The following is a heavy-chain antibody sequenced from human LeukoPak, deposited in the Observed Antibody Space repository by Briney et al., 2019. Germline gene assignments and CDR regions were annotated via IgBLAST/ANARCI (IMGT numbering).Heavy chain of an antibody. Sequence: TSETLSLTCTVSGGSISSYYWSWIRQPPGKGLEWIGYIYYSGSTNYNPSLKSRVTISVDTSKNQFSLKLSSVTAADTAVYYCARVGYDSSGYPTGGEYYFDYWGQGTLVTVSS. CDR2: IYYSGST. D-gene: IGHD3-22*01. J-gene: IGHJ4*02. V-gene: IGHV4-59*08. CDR1: GGSISSYY. CDR3: ARVGYDSSGYPTGGEYYFDY.